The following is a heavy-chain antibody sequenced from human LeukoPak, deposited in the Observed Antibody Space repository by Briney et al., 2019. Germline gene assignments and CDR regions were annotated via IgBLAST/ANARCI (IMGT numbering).Heavy chain of an antibody. CDR2: IIPIFGTA. D-gene: IGHD3-22*01. V-gene: IGHV1-69*13. Sequence: SVKVSCKASGGTFSSYAISWVRQAPGQGLEWMGGIIPIFGTANYAQKFQGRVTITADESTSTAYLELSSLRSEDTAVYYCARSSDSGYPAQVGYWGQGTLVTVSS. CDR3: ARSSDSGYPAQVGY. J-gene: IGHJ4*02. CDR1: GGTFSSYA.